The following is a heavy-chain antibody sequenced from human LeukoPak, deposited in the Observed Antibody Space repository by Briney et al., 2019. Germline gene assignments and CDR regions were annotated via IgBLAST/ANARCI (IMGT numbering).Heavy chain of an antibody. D-gene: IGHD6-13*01. CDR1: GGSFSGYY. CDR3: ASSRIAAAGRGLSYYFDY. CDR2: INHSGST. J-gene: IGHJ4*02. V-gene: IGHV4-34*01. Sequence: PSETLSLTCAVYGGSFSGYYWSWIRQPPGKGLEWIGEINHSGSTNYNPSLKSRVTISVDTSKNQFSLKLSSVTAADTAVYYCASSRIAAAGRGLSYYFDYWGQGTLVTVSS.